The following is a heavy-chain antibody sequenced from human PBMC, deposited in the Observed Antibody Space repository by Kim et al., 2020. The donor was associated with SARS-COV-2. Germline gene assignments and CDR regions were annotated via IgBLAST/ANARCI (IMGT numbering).Heavy chain of an antibody. CDR1: GYTFTSYG. Sequence: ASVKVSCKASGYTFTSYGISWVRQAPGQGLEWMGWISAYNGNTNYAQKLQGRVTMTTDTSTSTAYMELRSLRSDDTAVYYCARAYICRGGSCGVYYYYGMDVWGQGTTVTVSS. CDR3: ARAYICRGGSCGVYYYYGMDV. J-gene: IGHJ6*02. CDR2: ISAYNGNT. V-gene: IGHV1-18*04. D-gene: IGHD2-15*01.